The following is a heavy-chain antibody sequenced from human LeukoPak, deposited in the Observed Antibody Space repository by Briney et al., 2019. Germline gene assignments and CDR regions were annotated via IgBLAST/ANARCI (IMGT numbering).Heavy chain of an antibody. D-gene: IGHD3-10*01. Sequence: SETLSLTCTVSGGTISSYYWSWIRQPAGKGLEWIGRIHASGTTNYNPSLKNRVTMSVDTSKNQFSLKVRSVTAADTAVYYCASGLAVVRGVGYWGQGTLVTVSS. CDR2: IHASGTT. V-gene: IGHV4-4*07. J-gene: IGHJ4*02. CDR3: ASGLAVVRGVGY. CDR1: GGTISSYY.